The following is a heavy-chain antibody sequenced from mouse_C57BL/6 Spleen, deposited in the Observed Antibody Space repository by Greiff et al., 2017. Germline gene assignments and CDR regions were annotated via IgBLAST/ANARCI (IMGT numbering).Heavy chain of an antibody. CDR3: ARKRIDYDYDGFYY. D-gene: IGHD2-4*01. Sequence: VQLQESGPELVKPGASVKISCKASGYALSSSWMNWVKQRPGKGLEWIGRIYPGEGDTNYNGKFKGKATLTADKSSSTAYMQLSSLTSQDSAVYFCARKRIDYDYDGFYYWGQGTTLTVSS. V-gene: IGHV1-82*01. CDR1: GYALSSSW. CDR2: IYPGEGDT. J-gene: IGHJ2*01.